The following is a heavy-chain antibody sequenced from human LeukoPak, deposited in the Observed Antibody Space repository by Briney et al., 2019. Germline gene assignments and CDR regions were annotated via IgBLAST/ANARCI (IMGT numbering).Heavy chain of an antibody. CDR2: IIPILGIA. D-gene: IGHD2-2*01. CDR1: GGTFSRYT. Sequence: AVKVSCKASGGTFSRYTISWVRQAPGQGVEGMGWIIPILGIANYAQKFQGRVTITADKSTSTAYMELSSLRSEDTAVYYCARDRSIVPAATDDAFDIWGQGTMVTVSS. CDR3: ARDRSIVPAATDDAFDI. V-gene: IGHV1-69*10. J-gene: IGHJ3*02.